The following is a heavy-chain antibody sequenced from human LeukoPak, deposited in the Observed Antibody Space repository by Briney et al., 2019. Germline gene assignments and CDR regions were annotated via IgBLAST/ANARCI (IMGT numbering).Heavy chain of an antibody. CDR1: GFTFSSYG. CDR3: ARMVRGVYFDY. Sequence: GGSLRLSCAASGFTFSSYGMHWVRQAPGKGLEWVAVISYDGSNKYYADSVKGRFTISRDNSKNTLYLQMNSLRAEDTVVYYCARMVRGVYFDYWGQGTLVTVSS. V-gene: IGHV3-30*03. D-gene: IGHD3-10*01. CDR2: ISYDGSNK. J-gene: IGHJ4*02.